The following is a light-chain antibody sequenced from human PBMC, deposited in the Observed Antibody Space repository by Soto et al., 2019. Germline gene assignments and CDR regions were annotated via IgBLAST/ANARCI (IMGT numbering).Light chain of an antibody. CDR1: QSLVYSDGNTY. CDR2: KVF. Sequence: IVLTQSPLSLSVTLGQPASISCRSSQSLVYSDGNTYLNWLQQRPGQSPRRLIYKVFNRDSGVPDRFSGSASGSEFTLTISRVEAEDIGVYYCMQTAHWPYTFGRGTKVDIK. V-gene: IGKV2-30*01. J-gene: IGKJ2*01. CDR3: MQTAHWPYT.